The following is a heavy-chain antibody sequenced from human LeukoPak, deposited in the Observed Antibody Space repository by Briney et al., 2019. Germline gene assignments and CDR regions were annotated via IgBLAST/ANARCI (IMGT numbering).Heavy chain of an antibody. CDR1: GYSFSNYW. CDR3: ARPIAARQFDAFDI. CDR2: IYPGDSDI. J-gene: IGHJ3*02. V-gene: IGHV5-51*01. Sequence: PGESLKISCRGSGYSFSNYWIAWVRQMPGKGLEWMGIIYPGDSDIRYSASFQGQVTISADKSTSTAYLQWSSLKASDTAMYYCARPIAARQFDAFDIWGQGTMVTVSS. D-gene: IGHD6-6*01.